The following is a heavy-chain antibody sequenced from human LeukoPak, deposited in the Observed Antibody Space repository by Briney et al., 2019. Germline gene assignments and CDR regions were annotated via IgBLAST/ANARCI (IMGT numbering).Heavy chain of an antibody. CDR2: ISAYNGNT. V-gene: IGHV1-18*01. J-gene: IGHJ6*02. Sequence: ASVKVSCKASGYTFTSYGISWVRQAPGQGLEWMGWISAYNGNTNYAQKLQGRVTMTTDTSTSTAYMELRSLRSDDTAVYYCVRDSLYCSGGSCYFRYYYGMDVWGQGTTVTVSS. CDR3: VRDSLYCSGGSCYFRYYYGMDV. D-gene: IGHD2-15*01. CDR1: GYTFTSYG.